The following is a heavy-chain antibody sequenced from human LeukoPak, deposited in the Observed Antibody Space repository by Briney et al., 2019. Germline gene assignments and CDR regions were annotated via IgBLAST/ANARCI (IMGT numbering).Heavy chain of an antibody. CDR3: ASRTHDYGDYAFSP. CDR1: GYTFTGYY. Sequence: GASVKVSCKASGYTFTGYYMHWVRQAPGQGLEWMGWINPNSGGTNYAQKFQGRVTMTRDTSISTAYMELSSLRSDDTAVYFCASRTHDYGDYAFSPWGQGTLVTVSS. J-gene: IGHJ5*02. CDR2: INPNSGGT. V-gene: IGHV1-2*02. D-gene: IGHD4-17*01.